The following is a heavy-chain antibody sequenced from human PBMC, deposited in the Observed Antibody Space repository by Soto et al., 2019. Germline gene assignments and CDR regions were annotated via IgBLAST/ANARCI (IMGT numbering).Heavy chain of an antibody. CDR1: GFTFNNYA. J-gene: IGHJ5*02. CDR2: ITSSGAA. CDR3: AKGESSVSARDFAL. V-gene: IGHV3-23*01. Sequence: GGSLRLSCEASGFTFNNYAIAWVRQAPGKGLEWVSGITSSGAAYYADSVKGRFTISRDNSKNTLYLQMNSLRAEDTAVYYCAKGESSVSARDFALWGQGSLVTVSS. D-gene: IGHD3-22*01.